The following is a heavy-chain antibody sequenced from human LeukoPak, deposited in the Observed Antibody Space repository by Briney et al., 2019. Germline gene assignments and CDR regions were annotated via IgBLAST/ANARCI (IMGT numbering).Heavy chain of an antibody. Sequence: GGSLRLSCAASGFTFSNYWMSWVRQAPGKGLEWVANIKFDGSDKFYVDSVKGRFTISRDNAKNLLYLQMNSLRVEDTAVYFCARDWVYYGSGSPPDYWGQGTLVTVSS. J-gene: IGHJ4*02. D-gene: IGHD3-10*01. CDR2: IKFDGSDK. V-gene: IGHV3-7*01. CDR1: GFTFSNYW. CDR3: ARDWVYYGSGSPPDY.